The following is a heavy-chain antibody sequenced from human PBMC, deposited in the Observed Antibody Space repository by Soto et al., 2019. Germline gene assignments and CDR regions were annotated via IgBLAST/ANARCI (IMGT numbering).Heavy chain of an antibody. CDR1: GGSISSGDYY. CDR3: ARGRLVYDYVWGSYRRSAPLIDAFDI. Sequence: QVQLQESGPGLVKPSQTLSLTCTVSGGSISSGDYYWSWIRQPPGKGLEWIGYIYYSGSTYYNPSLKSRVTISVETSKNQFALKLSSVTAADTAVYYCARGRLVYDYVWGSYRRSAPLIDAFDIWGQGTMVTVSS. V-gene: IGHV4-30-4*01. J-gene: IGHJ3*02. D-gene: IGHD3-16*02. CDR2: IYYSGST.